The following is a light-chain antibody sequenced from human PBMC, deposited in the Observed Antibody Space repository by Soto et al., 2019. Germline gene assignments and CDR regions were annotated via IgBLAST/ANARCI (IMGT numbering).Light chain of an antibody. CDR2: GAS. J-gene: IGKJ4*01. Sequence: ENVLTQSPGTLSLSPGERATLTCRASQSVSGNYLAWYQHKPGQAPRLLIYGASSRATGIADRFSGSGSGTDFTLTISRLEPEDFAVYYCHQYGSSPLPGGSPLPFGGGTKVEIK. V-gene: IGKV3-20*01. CDR3: HQYGSSPLPGGSPLP. CDR1: QSVSGNY.